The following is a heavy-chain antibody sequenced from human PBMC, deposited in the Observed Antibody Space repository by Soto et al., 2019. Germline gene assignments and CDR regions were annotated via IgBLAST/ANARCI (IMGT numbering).Heavy chain of an antibody. CDR3: ARALTLRPGIAVAGTFGMDV. D-gene: IGHD6-19*01. Sequence: QVQLVESGGGVVQPGRSMRLSCAASGFTFSSYAMHWVRQAPGKGLECVAVISYDGSNKYYADSVKGRFTISRDNSKNTLYLQMNSLRAEDTAVYYCARALTLRPGIAVAGTFGMDVWGQGTTVTVSS. CDR2: ISYDGSNK. CDR1: GFTFSSYA. J-gene: IGHJ6*02. V-gene: IGHV3-30-3*01.